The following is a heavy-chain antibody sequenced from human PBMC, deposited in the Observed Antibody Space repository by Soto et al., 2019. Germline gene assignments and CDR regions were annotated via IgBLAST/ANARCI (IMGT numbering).Heavy chain of an antibody. J-gene: IGHJ4*02. CDR2: ISYDGSNK. CDR1: GFTFSSYG. CDR3: AKGPYDYVWGSPYPIDY. V-gene: IGHV3-30*18. Sequence: GGSLRLSCAASGFTFSSYGMHWVRQAPGKGLEWVAVISYDGSNKYYADSVKGRFTISRDNSKNTLYLQMNSLRAEDTAVYYGAKGPYDYVWGSPYPIDYGGQGTLVTVSS. D-gene: IGHD3-16*01.